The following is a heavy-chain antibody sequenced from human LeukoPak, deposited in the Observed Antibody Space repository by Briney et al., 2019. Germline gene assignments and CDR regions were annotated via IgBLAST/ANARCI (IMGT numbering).Heavy chain of an antibody. Sequence: ASVKVSCKASGDTFSTYTVTWVRQAPGQGLEWMGWISAYNGNTNYAQKLQGRVTMTTDTSTSTAYMELRSLRSDDTAVYYCARLYYYGSGSYGWFDPWGQGTLVTVSS. D-gene: IGHD3-10*01. CDR2: ISAYNGNT. V-gene: IGHV1-18*01. CDR1: GDTFSTYT. CDR3: ARLYYYGSGSYGWFDP. J-gene: IGHJ5*02.